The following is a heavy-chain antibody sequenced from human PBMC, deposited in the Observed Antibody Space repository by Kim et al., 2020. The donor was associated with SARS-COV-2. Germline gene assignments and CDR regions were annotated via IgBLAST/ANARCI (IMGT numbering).Heavy chain of an antibody. V-gene: IGHV3-23*01. CDR1: GFTFSSYA. J-gene: IGHJ6*02. D-gene: IGHD6-19*01. Sequence: GGSLRLSCAASGFTFSSYAMSWVRQAPGKGLEWVSAISGSGGRTYYADSVKGRFTISRDNSKNTLYLQMNSLRAEDTAAYYCAKDQESSGWYRGFYYYYGMDVWGQGTTVTVSS. CDR3: AKDQESSGWYRGFYYYYGMDV. CDR2: ISGSGGRT.